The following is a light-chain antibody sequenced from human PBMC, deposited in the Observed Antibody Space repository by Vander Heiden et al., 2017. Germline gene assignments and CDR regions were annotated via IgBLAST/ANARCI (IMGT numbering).Light chain of an antibody. CDR2: GAS. CDR3: QYYPSFLT. CDR1: QSVSSGY. J-gene: IGKJ4*01. V-gene: IGKV3-20*01. Sequence: EIVLTQSPGTLSLSPGERATLSCRASQSVSSGYLAWHQQRPGQPPRLLIYGASSRATGIPDRFSGSGSGTEFTLTISRLEPEDFAVYYCQYYPSFLTFGGGTKVEIK.